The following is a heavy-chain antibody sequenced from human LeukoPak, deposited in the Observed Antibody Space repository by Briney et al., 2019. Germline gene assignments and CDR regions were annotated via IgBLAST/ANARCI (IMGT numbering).Heavy chain of an antibody. Sequence: SETLSLTCTVSGASISSGNYYWSWIRQPAGKGLEWIGRIYTGGSTNYNPSLKSRVTMSVDTSKNQFSLKLSSVTAADTAVYYRARDLNYMDVWGKGTTVTISS. CDR2: IYTGGST. J-gene: IGHJ6*03. V-gene: IGHV4-61*02. CDR3: ARDLNYMDV. CDR1: GASISSGNYY.